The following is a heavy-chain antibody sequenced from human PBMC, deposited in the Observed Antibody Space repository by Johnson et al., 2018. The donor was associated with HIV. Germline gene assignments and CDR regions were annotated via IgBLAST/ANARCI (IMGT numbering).Heavy chain of an antibody. J-gene: IGHJ3*02. D-gene: IGHD2-2*01. V-gene: IGHV3-53*01. CDR1: GFTVSSNY. CDR2: ITWNGGGT. Sequence: MQLVESGGGLIQPGGSLRLSCAASGFTVSSNYMSWVRQAPGKGLEWVSGITWNGGGTHYADSVKGRFTISRDNAKNSLYLQMNSLRAEDTALYYCAKDNIPYCSSTSCPASAFDIWGQGKMVTVSS. CDR3: AKDNIPYCSSTSCPASAFDI.